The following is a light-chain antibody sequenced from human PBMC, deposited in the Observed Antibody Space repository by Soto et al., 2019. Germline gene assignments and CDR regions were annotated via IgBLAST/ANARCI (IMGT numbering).Light chain of an antibody. Sequence: DIQMTQSPSTLSASVGDRVTITCRASQSISSWLAWYQQKPGKTPKLLIYDVSNLESGVPSRFGGSGSGTKYNLTISSLQHEDFSTYYYQQYRSYSSLTFGQGTKLEI. V-gene: IGKV1-5*01. CDR2: DVS. CDR1: QSISSW. CDR3: QQYRSYSSLT. J-gene: IGKJ2*01.